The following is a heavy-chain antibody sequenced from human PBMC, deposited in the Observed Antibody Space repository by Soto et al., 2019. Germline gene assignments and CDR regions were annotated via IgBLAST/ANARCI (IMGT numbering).Heavy chain of an antibody. CDR1: GGTFSSYA. CDR2: IIPIFGTA. CDR3: ARDPAPYGSGSYLP. D-gene: IGHD3-10*01. V-gene: IGHV1-69*13. Sequence: ASVKVACKASGGTFSSYAISWVRQDPGQGLEWMGGIIPIFGTANYAQKFQGRVTITADESTSTAYMELSSLRSEDTAVYYCARDPAPYGSGSYLPWGQGTLVTVSS. J-gene: IGHJ5*02.